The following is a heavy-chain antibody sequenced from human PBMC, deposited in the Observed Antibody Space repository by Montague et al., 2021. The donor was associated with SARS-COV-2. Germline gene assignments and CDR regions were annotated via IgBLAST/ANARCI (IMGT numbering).Heavy chain of an antibody. J-gene: IGHJ4*02. Sequence: SETLSLTCTVSGDSVSSSDHYWGWIRQPPGKGLEWLGIVYYSGYTYYNPSVKGRVTISIDASKNQFSLKLNSLTATDTAIYHCARRRLRVDYFDVWGQGTLLTVSS. D-gene: IGHD4-17*01. V-gene: IGHV4-39*01. CDR3: ARRRLRVDYFDV. CDR1: GDSVSSSDHY. CDR2: VYYSGYT.